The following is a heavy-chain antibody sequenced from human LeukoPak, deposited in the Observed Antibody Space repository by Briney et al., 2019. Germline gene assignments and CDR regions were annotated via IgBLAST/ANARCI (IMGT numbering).Heavy chain of an antibody. J-gene: IGHJ6*04. D-gene: IGHD1-1*01. CDR2: ISYDGSNK. CDR1: GFTFSSYG. CDR3: AKDKDNWNDYYYGMDV. Sequence: GGSLRLSCAASGFTFSSYGMHWVRQAPGKGLEWVAVISYDGSNKYYADSVKGRFTISRDNSKNTLYLQMNSLRAEDRAVYYCAKDKDNWNDYYYGMDVWRKGTTVTVSS. V-gene: IGHV3-30*18.